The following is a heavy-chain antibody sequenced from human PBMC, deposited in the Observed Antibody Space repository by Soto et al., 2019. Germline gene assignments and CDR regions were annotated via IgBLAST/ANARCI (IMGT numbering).Heavy chain of an antibody. V-gene: IGHV4-31*11. CDR1: GDSLSSGSYY. CDR3: GRAATSLNRAIDS. J-gene: IGHJ4*02. D-gene: IGHD5-12*01. CDR2: IYFSGSA. Sequence: QVQLQESGPGLVKPSETLFLTCAVSGDSLSSGSYYWTWVRQHPGEGLEWMGYIYFSGSAYSNPSRKNRRALSVDTSKNQFSLRLDSVTAADKAVYYGGRAATSLNRAIDSWGQGTLVTVSS.